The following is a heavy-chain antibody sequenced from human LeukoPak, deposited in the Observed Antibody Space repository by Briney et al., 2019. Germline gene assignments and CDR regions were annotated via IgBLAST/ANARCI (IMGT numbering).Heavy chain of an antibody. V-gene: IGHV4-4*07. Sequence: SETLSLTCTVSGGSISSYYWSWIRQPAGKGLEWIGRIYTSGSTNYNPSLKSRVTMSVDTSKNRFSLKLSSVTAADTAVYYCARDSFGIWQQLVVRGWFDPWGQGTLVTVSS. CDR3: ARDSFGIWQQLVVRGWFDP. CDR1: GGSISSYY. J-gene: IGHJ5*02. CDR2: IYTSGST. D-gene: IGHD6-13*01.